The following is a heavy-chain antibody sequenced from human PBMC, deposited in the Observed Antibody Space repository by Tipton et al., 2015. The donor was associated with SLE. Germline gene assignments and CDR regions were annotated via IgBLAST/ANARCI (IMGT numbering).Heavy chain of an antibody. V-gene: IGHV4-38-2*02. CDR1: GYSISSGYF. CDR2: MYHSGNT. D-gene: IGHD3-22*01. CDR3: ARDEYRYDTTGYHLLGHFDF. Sequence: GLVKPSETLSLTCTVSGYSISSGYFWGWIRQPPGKGLEWIGTMYHSGNTYSNPSLKSRVTISVDTSKNQFSLNLSSVTAADTAVYYCARDEYRYDTTGYHLLGHFDFWGQGTLVTVSS. J-gene: IGHJ4*02.